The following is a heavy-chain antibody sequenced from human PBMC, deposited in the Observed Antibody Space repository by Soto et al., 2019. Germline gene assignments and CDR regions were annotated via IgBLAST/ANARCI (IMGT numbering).Heavy chain of an antibody. D-gene: IGHD6-19*01. V-gene: IGHV3-23*01. Sequence: GGSLRLSCAASGFTASNNYMSWVRQAPGKGLEWVSAISGSGGSTYYADSVKGRFTISRDNSKNTLYLQMKSLRAEDTAVYYCAKDLLYAVAGTNDAFDIWGQGTMVTVSS. J-gene: IGHJ3*02. CDR3: AKDLLYAVAGTNDAFDI. CDR1: GFTASNNY. CDR2: ISGSGGST.